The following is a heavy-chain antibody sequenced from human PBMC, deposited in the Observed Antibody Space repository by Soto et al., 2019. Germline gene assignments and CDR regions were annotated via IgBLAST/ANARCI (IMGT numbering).Heavy chain of an antibody. CDR2: IIPIFGTA. J-gene: IGHJ4*02. Sequence: QVQLVQSGAEMKKPGSSVKVSCKASGGTLSSYAISWVRQAPGQGLKWMGGIIPIFGTANYAQKFQGRVTITADESTSTAYMELSSLRSEDTAVYYCARVHNWNDGEIYFDYWGQGTLVTVSS. CDR1: GGTLSSYA. CDR3: ARVHNWNDGEIYFDY. V-gene: IGHV1-69*12. D-gene: IGHD1-1*01.